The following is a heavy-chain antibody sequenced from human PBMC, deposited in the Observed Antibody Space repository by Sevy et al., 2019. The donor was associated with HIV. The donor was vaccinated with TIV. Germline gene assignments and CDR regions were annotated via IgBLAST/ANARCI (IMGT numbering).Heavy chain of an antibody. Sequence: GGSLRLSCAASGFTFSSYSMNWVRQAPGKGLEWVSSISSSSNYIYYADSVKGRFTISRDNAKNSLYLQMNSLRAEDTAVYYCARDQREGDCSGGRCYSDAFDFWGQGTMVTVSS. CDR3: ARDQREGDCSGGRCYSDAFDF. CDR1: GFTFSSYS. V-gene: IGHV3-21*01. CDR2: ISSSSNYI. J-gene: IGHJ3*01. D-gene: IGHD2-15*01.